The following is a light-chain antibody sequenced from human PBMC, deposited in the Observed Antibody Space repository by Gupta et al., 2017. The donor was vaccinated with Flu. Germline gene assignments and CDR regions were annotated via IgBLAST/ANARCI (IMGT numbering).Light chain of an antibody. J-gene: IGKJ4*01. CDR2: GAS. Sequence: DIQMTQSPSSVSASVGDKVTITCRASQAIRTWLAWYQQKPGKAPKLLISGASTLQNGFPSRLSGSGSGTDFTLTITDLQPEDFATYYCQQAQSFPLTFGGGTKVDIK. V-gene: IGKV1D-12*01. CDR3: QQAQSFPLT. CDR1: QAIRTW.